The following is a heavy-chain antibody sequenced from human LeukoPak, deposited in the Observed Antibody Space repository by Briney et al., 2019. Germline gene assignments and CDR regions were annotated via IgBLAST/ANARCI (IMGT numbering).Heavy chain of an antibody. CDR3: ARESENSGFGAFDI. D-gene: IGHD3-22*01. J-gene: IGHJ3*02. V-gene: IGHV3-7*04. CDR2: MNQDGSEK. Sequence: GGSLRLSCEASGFTFSSYWMSWVRQAPGKGLEWVANMNQDGSEKYYVDSVKGRFTISRDNAKNSLYPQMNSLRAEDTAVYYCARESENSGFGAFDIWGQGTMVTVPS. CDR1: GFTFSSYW.